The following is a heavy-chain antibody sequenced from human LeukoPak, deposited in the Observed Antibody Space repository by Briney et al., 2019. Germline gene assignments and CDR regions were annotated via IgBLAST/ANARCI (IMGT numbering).Heavy chain of an antibody. Sequence: SETLSLTCTVSGGSISSSSYYWGWIRQPPGKGREGIGNIYYSGSTYYNPSLKSRVTISVDTSKNQFSLKLSSVTAADTAVYYCARQDYGDYAFDYWGQGTLVTVSS. CDR1: GGSISSSSYY. D-gene: IGHD4-17*01. CDR3: ARQDYGDYAFDY. V-gene: IGHV4-39*01. J-gene: IGHJ4*02. CDR2: IYYSGST.